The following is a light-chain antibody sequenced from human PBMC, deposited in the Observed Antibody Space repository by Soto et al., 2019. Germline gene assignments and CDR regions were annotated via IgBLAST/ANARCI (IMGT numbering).Light chain of an antibody. CDR3: QVWDSSSDHVV. V-gene: IGLV3-21*02. CDR1: LIGSKT. Sequence: APGQTARITCGGILIGSKTVHWYQQRPGQAPVLVVYDDSDRPSGIPERFSGSNSGNTATLTISRVEAGDEADYYCQVWDSSSDHVVFGGGTKVTVL. J-gene: IGLJ2*01. CDR2: DDS.